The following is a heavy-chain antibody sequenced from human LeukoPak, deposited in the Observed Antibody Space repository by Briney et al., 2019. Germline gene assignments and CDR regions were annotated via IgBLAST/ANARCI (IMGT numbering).Heavy chain of an antibody. V-gene: IGHV3-74*01. J-gene: IGHJ5*02. Sequence: GGSLRRYCAASGFTFSSYWMHWLRQAPGKGLVWVSRINSDGSSTSYADSVKGRFTISRDNAKNTLYLQMNSLRAEDTAVYYCARKGGLNWFDPWGQGTLVTVSS. CDR1: GFTFSSYW. CDR2: INSDGSST. D-gene: IGHD6-25*01. CDR3: ARKGGLNWFDP.